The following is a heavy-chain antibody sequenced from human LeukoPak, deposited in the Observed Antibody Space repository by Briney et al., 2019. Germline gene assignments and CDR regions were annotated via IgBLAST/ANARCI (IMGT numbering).Heavy chain of an antibody. Sequence: EGSLRLSCAASGFTFSSYAMSWVRQAPGKGLEWVSAISGSGGSTYYADSVKGRFTISRDNSKNTLYLQMNSLRAEDTAVYYCAKDLGIAVAPGDAFDIWGQGTMVTVSS. CDR1: GFTFSSYA. J-gene: IGHJ3*02. V-gene: IGHV3-23*01. D-gene: IGHD6-19*01. CDR3: AKDLGIAVAPGDAFDI. CDR2: ISGSGGST.